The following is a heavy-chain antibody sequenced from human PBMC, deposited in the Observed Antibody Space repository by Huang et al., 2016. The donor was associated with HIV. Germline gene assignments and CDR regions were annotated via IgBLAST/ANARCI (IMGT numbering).Heavy chain of an antibody. Sequence: QVQLQQWGAGLLKPSETLSLTCAVYCGSFSGYYCSWIRQPPGKGLDWIGEINHSGSNNANQSLKSRVTRSVGTTKTQCSVKLSSVTAADTSVYYCARGPDYCVSSGREAFDIWGQGTMVTVSS. CDR2: INHSGSN. CDR1: CGSFSGYY. CDR3: ARGPDYCVSSGREAFDI. V-gene: IGHV4-34*01. D-gene: IGHD3-22*01. J-gene: IGHJ3*02.